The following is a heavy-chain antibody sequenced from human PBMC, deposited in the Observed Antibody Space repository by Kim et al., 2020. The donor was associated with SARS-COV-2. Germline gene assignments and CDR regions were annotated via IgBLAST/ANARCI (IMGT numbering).Heavy chain of an antibody. CDR2: ISAYNGNT. D-gene: IGHD3-3*01. CDR1: GYTFTSYG. J-gene: IGHJ6*02. CDR3: ARGTPKSSAGGPYYDFWSGYYPGYYVYYGMDV. V-gene: IGHV1-18*01. Sequence: ASVKVSCKASGYTFTSYGISWVRQAPGQGLEWMGWISAYNGNTNYAQKLQGRVTMTTDTSTSTAYMELRSLRSDDTAVYYCARGTPKSSAGGPYYDFWSGYYPGYYVYYGMDVWGQGTTVTVSS.